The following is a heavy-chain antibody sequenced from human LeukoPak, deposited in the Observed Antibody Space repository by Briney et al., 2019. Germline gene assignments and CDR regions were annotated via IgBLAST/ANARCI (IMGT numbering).Heavy chain of an antibody. CDR3: ALDSSGGAFDI. V-gene: IGHV3-13*01. D-gene: IGHD6-19*01. CDR2: IGTAGDT. CDR1: GFTFSSYD. Sequence: GGSLRLSCAASGFTFSSYDMHWVRQATGKGLEWVSAIGTAGDTYYPGSVKGRFTISRENAKNSLYLQMNSLRAGDTAVYYCALDSSGGAFDIWGQGTMVTVSS. J-gene: IGHJ3*02.